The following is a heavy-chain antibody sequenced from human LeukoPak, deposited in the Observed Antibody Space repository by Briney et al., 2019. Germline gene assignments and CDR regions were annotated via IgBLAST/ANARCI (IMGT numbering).Heavy chain of an antibody. CDR2: IRSKALYGTS. D-gene: IGHD3-10*02. CDR1: GFRFGGYA. CDR3: VRESVRDYYFDY. Sequence: GGSLRLSCRGSGFRFGGYALSWVRQAPGKGLEWVGFIRSKALYGTSEYAASVEGRFTISRDDSNSIAYLQMNSLKTEDTAVYCCVRESVRDYYFDYWGQGTLVTVSS. V-gene: IGHV3-49*04. J-gene: IGHJ4*02.